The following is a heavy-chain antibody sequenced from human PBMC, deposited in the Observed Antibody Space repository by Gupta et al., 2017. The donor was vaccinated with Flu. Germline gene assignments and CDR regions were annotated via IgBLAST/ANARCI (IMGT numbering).Heavy chain of an antibody. Sequence: YYMHWVRQAPGQGLEWMGRINPNSGGTNYAQKFQGRVTMTRDTSISTAYMELSRLRSDDTAVYYCARVACSSTSCRTYFDYWGQGTLVTVSS. CDR1: YY. J-gene: IGHJ4*02. CDR2: INPNSGGT. V-gene: IGHV1-2*06. CDR3: ARVACSSTSCRTYFDY. D-gene: IGHD2-2*01.